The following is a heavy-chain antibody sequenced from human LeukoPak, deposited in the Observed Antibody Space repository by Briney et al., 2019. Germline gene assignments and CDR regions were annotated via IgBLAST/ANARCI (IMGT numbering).Heavy chain of an antibody. J-gene: IGHJ4*02. D-gene: IGHD6-19*01. CDR2: ISPYNGNT. Sequence: ASVNVSCKASGYDFTSVGITWVRRAPGQGLEWMGWISPYNGNTRYAQKFQGRVAMTTDTSTTTAYMELRGLRFNDTAVYYCARARPGSGWYFDYWGQGTLVTVSS. CDR1: GYDFTSVG. V-gene: IGHV1-18*01. CDR3: ARARPGSGWYFDY.